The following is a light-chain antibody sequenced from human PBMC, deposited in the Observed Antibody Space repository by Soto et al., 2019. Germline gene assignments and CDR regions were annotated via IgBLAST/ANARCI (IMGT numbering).Light chain of an antibody. CDR2: DVT. J-gene: IGLJ2*01. V-gene: IGLV2-11*01. Sequence: QSVLTQPASVSGSPGQSITISCTGTSSDVGGYSYVSWYQQHPGKTPKLIIYDVTKRPSGVPDRFSGSKSGNTASLIISGLQAADEAEYYCCCCSYAGSSSFRVLFGGGTKLTVL. CDR1: SSDVGGYSY. CDR3: CSYAGSSSFRVL.